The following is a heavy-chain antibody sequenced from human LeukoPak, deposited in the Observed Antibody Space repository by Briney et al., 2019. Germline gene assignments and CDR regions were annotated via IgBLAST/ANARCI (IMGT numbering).Heavy chain of an antibody. CDR2: ISGSGGST. D-gene: IGHD2-15*01. CDR3: AKSHTSLKYCSGGSCLYSLDY. CDR1: GLTFSSYA. V-gene: IGHV3-23*01. Sequence: GGSLRLSCAASGLTFSSYAMSWVRQAPGKGLEWVSAISGSGGSTYYADSVKGRFTISRDNSKNTLYLQMNSLRAEDTAVYYCAKSHTSLKYCSGGSCLYSLDYWGQGTLVTVSS. J-gene: IGHJ4*02.